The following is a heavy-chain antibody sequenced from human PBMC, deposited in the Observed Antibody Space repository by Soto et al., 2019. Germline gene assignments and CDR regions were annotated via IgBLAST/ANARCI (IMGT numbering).Heavy chain of an antibody. CDR2: IIPMFGTA. Sequence: QVQLVQSGAEVKKPGSSVKVSCKASGDTFSSYAINWVRQAPGQGLEWMGGIIPMFGTANYAQKFKGRVTITAGESQSTVYMELSSLRSEDTAVYYCARVGPAHYYDSSGYYSPLDYWGQGTLVTVSS. CDR3: ARVGPAHYYDSSGYYSPLDY. V-gene: IGHV1-69*01. J-gene: IGHJ4*02. CDR1: GDTFSSYA. D-gene: IGHD3-22*01.